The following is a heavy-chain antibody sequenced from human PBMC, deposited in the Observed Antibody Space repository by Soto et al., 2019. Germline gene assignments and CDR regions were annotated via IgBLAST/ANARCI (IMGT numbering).Heavy chain of an antibody. V-gene: IGHV5-51*01. J-gene: IGHJ4*02. CDR1: GYSFISYW. D-gene: IGHD1-1*01. Sequence: PGESLKISCKASGYSFISYWIGWVRQTPGKGLEWMGSIYPGDSDTRYSPSFQGQVTISVDKLSNTAFLHCGGLKASDSAIYYCARLYKHCPSPTCYFESWGQGALVTVSS. CDR2: IYPGDSDT. CDR3: ARLYKHCPSPTCYFES.